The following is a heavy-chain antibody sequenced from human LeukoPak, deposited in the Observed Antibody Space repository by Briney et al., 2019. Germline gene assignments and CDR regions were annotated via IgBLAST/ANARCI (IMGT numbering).Heavy chain of an antibody. D-gene: IGHD6-13*01. CDR3: ARGGKIAAAGDY. J-gene: IGHJ4*02. V-gene: IGHV3-21*01. CDR2: ISSSSSYI. Sequence: GGSLRLSCAASGFTFSSYSMNWVRQAPGKGLEWVSSISSSSSYIYYADSVKGRFTISRDNAKNSLYLQMNSLRAEDTAVYYCARGGKIAAAGDYWGQGTLVTVSS. CDR1: GFTFSSYS.